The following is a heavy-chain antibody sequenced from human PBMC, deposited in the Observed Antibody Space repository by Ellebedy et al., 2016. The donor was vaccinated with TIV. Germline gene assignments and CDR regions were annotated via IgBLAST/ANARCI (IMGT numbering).Heavy chain of an antibody. CDR2: IANDESGR. CDR1: GFAFSSYA. CDR3: ASAARGSGAYESF. J-gene: IGHJ4*02. Sequence: GESLKISCAASGFAFSSYAMHWVRQAPGKGLEWVAVIANDESGRHYADSVKGRFTISRDNSKNTLDLKMNSLRVEDTALYYCASAARGSGAYESFWGQGTLVTVSS. V-gene: IGHV3-30*03. D-gene: IGHD5-12*01.